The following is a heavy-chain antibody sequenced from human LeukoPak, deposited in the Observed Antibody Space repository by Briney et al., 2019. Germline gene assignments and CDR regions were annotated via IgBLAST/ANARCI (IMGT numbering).Heavy chain of an antibody. J-gene: IGHJ4*02. CDR2: IYYSGST. D-gene: IGHD2-21*02. CDR1: GGSISSSSYY. CDR3: ARVAYCGGDCYSDRENHFDY. V-gene: IGHV4-39*07. Sequence: PSETLSLTCTVSGGSISSSSYYWGWIRQPPGKGLEWIVSIYYSGSTYYNPSLKSRVTISVDTSKNQFSLKLSSVTAADTAVYYCARVAYCGGDCYSDRENHFDYWGQGTLVTVSS.